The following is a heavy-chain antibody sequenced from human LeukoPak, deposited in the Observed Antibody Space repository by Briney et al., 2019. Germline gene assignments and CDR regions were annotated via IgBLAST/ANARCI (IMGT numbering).Heavy chain of an antibody. CDR2: IYYSGST. CDR1: GGSISGYY. CDR3: ARHYYDSSGYFYQDY. J-gene: IGHJ4*02. D-gene: IGHD3-22*01. V-gene: IGHV4-59*08. Sequence: SETLSLTCTVSGGSISGYYWSWIRQPPGRGLEWIGYIYYSGSTDYNPSLKSRVTISVDTSKNQFSPKLSSVTAADTAVYYCARHYYDSSGYFYQDYWGQGTLVTVSS.